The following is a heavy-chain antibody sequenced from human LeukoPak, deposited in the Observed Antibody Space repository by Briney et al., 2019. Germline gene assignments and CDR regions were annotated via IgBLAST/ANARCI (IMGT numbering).Heavy chain of an antibody. J-gene: IGHJ4*02. Sequence: PGGSLRLSCAASGFTFSSYWMSWVRQAPGKGLEWVANIKQDGSEKYYVDSVKGRFTISRDNAKNSLYLQMNSLRAEDTAVYYCARSHYYDSSGFDYFDYWGQGTLVTVSS. V-gene: IGHV3-7*01. D-gene: IGHD3-22*01. CDR1: GFTFSSYW. CDR2: IKQDGSEK. CDR3: ARSHYYDSSGFDYFDY.